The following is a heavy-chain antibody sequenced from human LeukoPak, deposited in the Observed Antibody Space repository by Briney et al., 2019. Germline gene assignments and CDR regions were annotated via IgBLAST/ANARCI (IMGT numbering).Heavy chain of an antibody. D-gene: IGHD2-21*02. V-gene: IGHV4-34*12. J-gene: IGHJ6*03. CDR1: GGSFSGSY. CDR3: ARAAYCGGDCAALARYYYYMDV. Sequence: SETLSLTCAVYGGSFSGSYWSWIRPPPGKGREWIGEIIHSGSTNYNPSLKSRATISVDTPKNQFSLELSSVTAADTAVYYCARAAYCGGDCAALARYYYYMDVWGKGTTVTVSS. CDR2: IIHSGST.